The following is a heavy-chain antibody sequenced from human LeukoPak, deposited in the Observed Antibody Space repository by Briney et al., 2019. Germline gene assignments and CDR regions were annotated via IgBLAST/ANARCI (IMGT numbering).Heavy chain of an antibody. CDR2: ILSSSTGM. CDR1: GFTFSSYS. J-gene: IGHJ4*02. CDR3: ARDLHFAFDY. V-gene: IGHV3-48*02. Sequence: PGGSLRLSCAASGFTFSSYSMDWVRQAPGKGLEWISYILSSSTGMSYADSVKGRFTISRDNAKNSLYLQMRSLRDDDTAVYYCARDLHFAFDYWGRGTLVTVSS.